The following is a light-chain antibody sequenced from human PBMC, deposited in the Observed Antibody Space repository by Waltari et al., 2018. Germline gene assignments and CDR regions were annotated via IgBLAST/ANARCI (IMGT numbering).Light chain of an antibody. J-gene: IGLJ2*01. Sequence: QSALTQPASVSGSPGQSITISCTGTTSDAGGYNYVPRYQKHPGKAPKLMLYDVSHGPSGVSNRFSGSKSGNTASPTISGLQAEDEADYYCSSYISSSTLELFGGGTSLTVL. CDR1: TSDAGGYNY. CDR3: SSYISSSTLEL. CDR2: DVS. V-gene: IGLV2-14*03.